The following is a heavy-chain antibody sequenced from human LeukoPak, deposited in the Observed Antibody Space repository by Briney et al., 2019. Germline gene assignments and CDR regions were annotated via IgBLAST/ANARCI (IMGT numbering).Heavy chain of an antibody. J-gene: IGHJ3*02. CDR2: ISSSSSYI. CDR3: AKDPDVAAAGTGAFDI. CDR1: GFTFSSYS. D-gene: IGHD6-13*01. Sequence: GGSLRLSCAASGFTFSSYSMNWVRQAPGKGLEWVSSISSSSSYIYYADSVKGRFTISRDNSKNTLYLQMNSLRAEDTAVYYCAKDPDVAAAGTGAFDIWGQGTMVTVSS. V-gene: IGHV3-21*04.